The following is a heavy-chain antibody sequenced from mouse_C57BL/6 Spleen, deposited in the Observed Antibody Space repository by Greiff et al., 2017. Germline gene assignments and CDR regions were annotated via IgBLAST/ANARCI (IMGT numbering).Heavy chain of an antibody. J-gene: IGHJ2*01. V-gene: IGHV1-22*01. D-gene: IGHD1-1*01. CDR3: ARGFITTVFDY. CDR2: INPNNGGT. CDR1: GYTFTDYN. Sequence: VQLQRSGPELVKPGASVKMSCKASGYTFTDYNMHWVKQSHGKSLEWIGYINPNNGGTSYNQKFKGKATLTVNKSSSTAYMELRSLTSEDSAVYYCARGFITTVFDYWGQGTTLTVSS.